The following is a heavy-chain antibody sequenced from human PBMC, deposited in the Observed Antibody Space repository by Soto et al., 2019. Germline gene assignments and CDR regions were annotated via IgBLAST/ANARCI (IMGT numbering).Heavy chain of an antibody. CDR2: IKQGGGEK. CDR1: GFTFSGYW. J-gene: IGHJ4*02. V-gene: IGHV3-7*01. CDR3: ARDRWWLVH. D-gene: IGHD6-19*01. Sequence: EVQLVESGGGLVQPGGSLRLSCAASGFTFSGYWMNWVRQAPGKGLEWVANIKQGGGEKYYVDSVKGRFTISRDNDKNALYLQMNSLRAEDTAVYYCARDRWWLVHWGQGALVTFSS.